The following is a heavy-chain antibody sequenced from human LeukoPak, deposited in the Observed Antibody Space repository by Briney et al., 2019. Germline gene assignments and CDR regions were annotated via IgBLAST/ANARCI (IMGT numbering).Heavy chain of an antibody. Sequence: SGGSLRLSCAASGFTVSNNYISWVRQAPGKGLEWVSVIYSGGSTKYADSVKARFTISRDNSKNTVYLQMNSLRADDTAVYYCAGATRGNWGQGTLVTVSS. CDR2: IYSGGST. V-gene: IGHV3-53*01. D-gene: IGHD5-12*01. CDR3: AGATRGN. CDR1: GFTVSNNY. J-gene: IGHJ4*02.